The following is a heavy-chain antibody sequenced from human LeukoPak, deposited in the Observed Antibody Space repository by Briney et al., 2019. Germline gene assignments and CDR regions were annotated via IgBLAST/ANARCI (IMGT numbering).Heavy chain of an antibody. Sequence: GGSLRLSCTASGFTFSNDWMHWVRQVPGKGLVWVSRINTGGSSTTYADSVKGRFTISRDNAKNTLYLQMNSLRVEDTAVYYCARSNQADDYWGQGTLVTVSS. CDR3: ARSNQADDY. D-gene: IGHD4-11*01. CDR2: INTGGSST. J-gene: IGHJ4*02. CDR1: GFTFSNDW. V-gene: IGHV3-74*01.